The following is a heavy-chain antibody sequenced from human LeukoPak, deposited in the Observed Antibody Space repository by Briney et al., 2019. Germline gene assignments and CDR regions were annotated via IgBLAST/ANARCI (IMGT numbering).Heavy chain of an antibody. Sequence: GGSLRLSCAASGFAFSTFAMNWVRQPPGKGLECVWAISGDGGSTYYTQSVKGRFTISRDNSRNTFSLQVNSLGAEDTAVYYCARGPNSSGITRTLVGFEFTSWGQGSLVTVSS. J-gene: IGHJ3*01. CDR2: ISGDGGST. V-gene: IGHV3-23*01. CDR1: GFAFSTFA. D-gene: IGHD3-22*01. CDR3: ARGPNSSGITRTLVGFEFTS.